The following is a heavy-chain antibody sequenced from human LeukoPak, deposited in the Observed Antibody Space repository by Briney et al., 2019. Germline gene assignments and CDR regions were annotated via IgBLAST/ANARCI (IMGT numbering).Heavy chain of an antibody. CDR1: GFTFSSYS. D-gene: IGHD2-15*01. CDR3: ARTKYCSGGSCYSGSDY. CDR2: ISSSSSTI. V-gene: IGHV3-48*02. J-gene: IGHJ4*02. Sequence: LAGGSLRLSCAASGFTFSSYSMNWVRQAPGKGLEWVSYISSSSSTIYYADSVKGRFTISRDNAKNSLYLQMNSLRDEDTAVYYCARTKYCSGGSCYSGSDYWGQGTLVTVSS.